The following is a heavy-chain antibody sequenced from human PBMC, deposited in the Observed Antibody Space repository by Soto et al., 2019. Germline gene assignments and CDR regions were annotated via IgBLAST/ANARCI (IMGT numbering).Heavy chain of an antibody. CDR2: INTYHGNT. V-gene: IGHV1-18*01. Sequence: QVQLVQSGAELKKPGASVKVSCKASGYTFTNYGISWVRQATGQGLEWMGWINTYHGNTKYAQKLQGRVTMTKDTSTSTAYMELTSLRSDDTAVYYCARSPGYSASWGYFYYGMKIWGQGTTVIASS. CDR3: ARSPGYSASWGYFYYGMKI. D-gene: IGHD6-13*01. CDR1: GYTFTNYG. J-gene: IGHJ6*02.